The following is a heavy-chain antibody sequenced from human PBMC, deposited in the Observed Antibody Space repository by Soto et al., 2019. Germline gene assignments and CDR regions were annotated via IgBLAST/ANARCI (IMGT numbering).Heavy chain of an antibody. V-gene: IGHV1-69*13. J-gene: IGHJ5*02. CDR1: GGTFSSYA. CDR2: IIPIFGTA. D-gene: IGHD3-10*01. CDR3: ARDPGYYGSGSPRNWFDP. Sequence: SVKVSCKASGGTFSSYAISWVRQAPGHGLEWMGGIIPIFGTANYAQKFQGRVTITADESTSTAYMELSSLRSEDTAVYYCARDPGYYGSGSPRNWFDPWGQGTLVTVSS.